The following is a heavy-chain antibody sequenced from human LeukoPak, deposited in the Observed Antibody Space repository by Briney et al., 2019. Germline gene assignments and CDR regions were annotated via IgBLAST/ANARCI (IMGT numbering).Heavy chain of an antibody. V-gene: IGHV4-59*11. CDR2: IYYSGST. CDR3: ARVVAGAVDY. J-gene: IGHJ4*02. Sequence: SETLSLTCTVSGGSLSGHYWSWIRQPPGKGLEWIGYIYYSGSTNYNPSLKSRVTISVDTSKNQFSLKLSSVTAADTAVYYCARVVAGAVDYWGQGTLVTVSS. CDR1: GGSLSGHY. D-gene: IGHD6-19*01.